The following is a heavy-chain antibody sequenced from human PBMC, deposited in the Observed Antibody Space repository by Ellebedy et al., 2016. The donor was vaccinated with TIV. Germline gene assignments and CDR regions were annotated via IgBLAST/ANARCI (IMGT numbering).Heavy chain of an antibody. CDR3: ARDLGETTVTTFDY. Sequence: ASVKVSXXASGYTFTSYDINWVRQATGQGLEWMGWMNPNSGSTSYAQKFQGRVTMTRDTSTSTVYMELSSLRSEDTAVYYCARDLGETTVTTFDYWGQGTLVTVSS. J-gene: IGHJ4*02. CDR2: MNPNSGST. D-gene: IGHD4-17*01. V-gene: IGHV1-8*01. CDR1: GYTFTSYD.